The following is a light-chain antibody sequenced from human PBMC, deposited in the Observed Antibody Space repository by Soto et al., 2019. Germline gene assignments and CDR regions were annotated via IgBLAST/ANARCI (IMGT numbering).Light chain of an antibody. V-gene: IGKV3D-20*01. J-gene: IGKJ5*01. Sequence: TVSLKKREGASLSCGASENVRSNYIVWYQHKPGLAPRLLTSEASTRATGIPDRFSGSGSGRDFPLTIVIFEPEDFAIYYCPGSGIPPIPCAQGTRLEIK. CDR1: ENVRSNY. CDR3: PGSGIPPIP. CDR2: EAS.